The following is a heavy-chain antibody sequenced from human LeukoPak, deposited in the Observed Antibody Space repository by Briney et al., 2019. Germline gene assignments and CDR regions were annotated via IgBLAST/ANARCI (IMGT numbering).Heavy chain of an antibody. D-gene: IGHD3-10*01. CDR1: GFTFSSYA. CDR3: ARDSSYYYGSGSYMDV. Sequence: GGSLRLSCAASGFTFSSYAMHWVRQAPGKGLEWVAVISYDGSNKYYADSVKGRFTISRDNSKNTLYLQMNSLRAEDTAVYYCARDSSYYYGSGSYMDVWGKGTTVTVSS. CDR2: ISYDGSNK. V-gene: IGHV3-30*04. J-gene: IGHJ6*03.